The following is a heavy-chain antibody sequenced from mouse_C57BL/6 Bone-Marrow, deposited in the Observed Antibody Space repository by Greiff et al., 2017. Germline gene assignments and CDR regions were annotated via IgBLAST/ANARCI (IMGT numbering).Heavy chain of an antibody. CDR1: GYAFTNYL. CDR2: INPGRGGT. CDR3: ARGSYFYGSRSHY. Sequence: VQLQQSGAELVRPGTSVKVSCKASGYAFTNYLIEWVKQRPGQGLEWIGVINPGRGGTNYNEKVKGKATLTADKSSSTAYMQLSSLTSEDSAVYFCARGSYFYGSRSHYWGQGTTLTVSS. D-gene: IGHD1-1*01. J-gene: IGHJ2*01. V-gene: IGHV1-54*01.